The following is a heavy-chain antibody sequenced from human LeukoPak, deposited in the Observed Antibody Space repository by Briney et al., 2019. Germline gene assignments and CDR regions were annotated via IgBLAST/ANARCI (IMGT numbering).Heavy chain of an antibody. Sequence: PGGSLRLSCAASGFTFSSYGMHWVRQAPGKGLEWVAVISYDGSNKYYADSVKGRFTISRDNSKNTLYLQMNSLRAEDTAVYYCAKGKQGPFGPWGQGTLVNVSS. CDR1: GFTFSSYG. J-gene: IGHJ5*02. CDR2: ISYDGSNK. CDR3: AKGKQGPFGP. V-gene: IGHV3-30*18.